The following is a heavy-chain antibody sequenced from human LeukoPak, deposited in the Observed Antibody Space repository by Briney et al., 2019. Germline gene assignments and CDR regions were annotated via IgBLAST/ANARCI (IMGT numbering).Heavy chain of an antibody. Sequence: PSETLSLTCTVSGYSISSGYYWGWIRQPPGKGLEWIGSIYYSGSTYYNPSLKSRVTISVDTSKNQFSLKLSSVTAADTAVYYCARDVLTVTTTLFNWFDPWGQGTLVTVSS. CDR1: GYSISSGYY. V-gene: IGHV4-38-2*02. D-gene: IGHD4-17*01. CDR2: IYYSGST. J-gene: IGHJ5*02. CDR3: ARDVLTVTTTLFNWFDP.